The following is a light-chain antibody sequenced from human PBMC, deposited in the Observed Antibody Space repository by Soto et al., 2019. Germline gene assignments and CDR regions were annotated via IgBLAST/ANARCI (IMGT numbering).Light chain of an antibody. CDR3: CSYTTRNNRQIV. CDR1: SSDVGGYNY. J-gene: IGLJ1*01. Sequence: QSALTQPASVSGSPGQSITISCTGTSSDVGGYNYVSWYQHHPGKAPKLMIYDVSNRPSGVSNRFSGSKSGNTAALTISGRQPEEEDDYYCCSYTTRNNRQIVFGTGTKVTVL. V-gene: IGLV2-14*03. CDR2: DVS.